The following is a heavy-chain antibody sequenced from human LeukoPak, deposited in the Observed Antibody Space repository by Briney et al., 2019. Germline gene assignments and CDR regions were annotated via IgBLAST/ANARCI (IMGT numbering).Heavy chain of an antibody. Sequence: SETLSLTCTVSGGSISSHYWSWIRQPPGKGLEWIGYIYYSGSTNYDPSLKSRVTISVDTSKNHFSLKLSSVTAADTAVYYCARDYSLGGYFDYWGQGTLVTVSS. CDR3: ARDYSLGGYFDY. J-gene: IGHJ4*02. D-gene: IGHD3-16*01. CDR1: GGSISSHY. CDR2: IYYSGST. V-gene: IGHV4-59*11.